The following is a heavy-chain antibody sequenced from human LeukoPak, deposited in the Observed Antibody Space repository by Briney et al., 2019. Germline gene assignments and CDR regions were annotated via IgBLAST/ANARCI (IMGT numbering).Heavy chain of an antibody. D-gene: IGHD5-18*01. V-gene: IGHV3-21*01. Sequence: GGSLRLSCAASGFTFSSYSMNWARQAPGKGLEWVSSISSSSSYIYYADSVKGRFTISRDNAKNSLYLQMNSLRAEDTAVYYCARDQVQLWSKQETIDYWGQGTLVTVSS. J-gene: IGHJ4*02. CDR1: GFTFSSYS. CDR3: ARDQVQLWSKQETIDY. CDR2: ISSSSSYI.